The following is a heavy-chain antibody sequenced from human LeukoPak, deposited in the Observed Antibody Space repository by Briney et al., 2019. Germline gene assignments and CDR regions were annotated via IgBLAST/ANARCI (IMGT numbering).Heavy chain of an antibody. J-gene: IGHJ4*02. CDR2: ISAYNGNT. D-gene: IGHD3-22*01. Sequence: ASVKVSCKASGYTFTSYGISWVRQAPGQGLEWMGWISAYNGNTNYAQKLQGRVTMTTDTSTSTAYMELRSLRSDDTAVYYCARANYRPTKTYYYDSSGYQNDFDYWGQGTLVTVSS. CDR1: GYTFTSYG. CDR3: ARANYRPTKTYYYDSSGYQNDFDY. V-gene: IGHV1-18*01.